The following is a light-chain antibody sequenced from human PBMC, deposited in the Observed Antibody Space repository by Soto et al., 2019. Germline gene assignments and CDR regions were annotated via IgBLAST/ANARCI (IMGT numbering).Light chain of an antibody. J-gene: IGLJ2*01. Sequence: QSVLTQPPSASGTPGQRVTISCSGTSSNIGSNFVYYWYRQLPGTAPKLLIYRSNQRPSGVPDRFSGSESGTSASLAISGLRSEDEADYYCAAWDDSLSGPVVFGGGTKLTVL. CDR3: AAWDDSLSGPVV. V-gene: IGLV1-47*01. CDR2: RSN. CDR1: SSNIGSNF.